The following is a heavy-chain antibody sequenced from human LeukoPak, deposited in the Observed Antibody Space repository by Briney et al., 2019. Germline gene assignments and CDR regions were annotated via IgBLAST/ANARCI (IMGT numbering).Heavy chain of an antibody. CDR1: GGSISRSTYY. V-gene: IGHV4-39*01. J-gene: IGHJ4*02. CDR2: IYYSGST. CDR3: ARLYSSAWFGRYFDS. Sequence: SETLSLTCSVAGGSISRSTYYWAWIRQPPGKGLEWTGTIYYSGSTYYNPSLKSAVIISVDTSKNQFSLKLTSVTAADTAVYFCARLYSSAWFGRYFDSWGQGTLVTVSS. D-gene: IGHD6-19*01.